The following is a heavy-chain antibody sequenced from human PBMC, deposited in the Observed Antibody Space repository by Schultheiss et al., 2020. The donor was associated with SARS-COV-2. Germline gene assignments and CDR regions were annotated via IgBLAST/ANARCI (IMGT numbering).Heavy chain of an antibody. J-gene: IGHJ4*02. V-gene: IGHV1-8*01. D-gene: IGHD1-26*01. CDR1: GYTFTSYD. CDR2: MNPNSGNT. CDR3: ARGPVGSGSYYLTSFDY. Sequence: ASVKVSCKASGYTFTSYDINLVRQATGQGLEWMGWMNPNSGNTGYAQKFQGRVTMTRNTSISTAYMELSSLRSEDTAVYYCARGPVGSGSYYLTSFDYWGQGTLVTVSS.